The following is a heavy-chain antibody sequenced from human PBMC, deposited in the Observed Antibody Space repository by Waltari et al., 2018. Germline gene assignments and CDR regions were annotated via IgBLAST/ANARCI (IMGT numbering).Heavy chain of an antibody. J-gene: IGHJ4*02. CDR1: GYSFGNHW. CDR3: ARHDGLAYKRFPIDY. CDR2: IYPGASDT. D-gene: IGHD1-1*01. Sequence: EVQLVQSGAEVKKPGESLKISCKGSGYSFGNHWITWVRQMPGKGLEWMGIIYPGASDTRYSPSFQGQVTISADKAISTAYLQWSSLKASDTAMYYCARHDGLAYKRFPIDYWGQGTLVTVSS. V-gene: IGHV5-51*01.